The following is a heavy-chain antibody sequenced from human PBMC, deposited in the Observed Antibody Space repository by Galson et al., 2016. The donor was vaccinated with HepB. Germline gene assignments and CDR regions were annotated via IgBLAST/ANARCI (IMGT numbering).Heavy chain of an antibody. D-gene: IGHD6-13*01. CDR2: IYYSGRT. CDR1: GGSIGRSSYF. Sequence: TLSLTCSVSGGSIGRSSYFWGWIRQHPGKGLEWIGNIYYSGRTSYNTSLKSRVTISVDTSKNQFSLTLTSVTAADTAVYYCARDLRASAGPFDYWGQGTPVTVSS. V-gene: IGHV4-31*03. CDR3: ARDLRASAGPFDY. J-gene: IGHJ4*02.